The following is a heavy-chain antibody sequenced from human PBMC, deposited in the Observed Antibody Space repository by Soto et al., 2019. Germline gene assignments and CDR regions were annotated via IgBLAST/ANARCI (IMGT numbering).Heavy chain of an antibody. Sequence: QVQLVQSGAEVKEPGASVTVSCKASGYTFTSYGISWVRQAPGQGLEWMGWISAYNGNTNYAQKLQGRVTMTTDTSTSTGYMELRSLRTDDTAVYYCARDGEVVPADLDPWGQGTLVSVSS. CDR2: ISAYNGNT. D-gene: IGHD2-2*01. CDR1: GYTFTSYG. V-gene: IGHV1-18*01. J-gene: IGHJ5*02. CDR3: ARDGEVVPADLDP.